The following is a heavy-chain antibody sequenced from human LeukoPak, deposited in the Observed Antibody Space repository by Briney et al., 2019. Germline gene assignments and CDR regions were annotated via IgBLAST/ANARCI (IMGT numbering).Heavy chain of an antibody. J-gene: IGHJ6*03. CDR2: ISSSSSNI. V-gene: IGHV3-48*01. D-gene: IGHD1-26*01. Sequence: GGSLRLSCAAAGFIFSTYSMNWVRQAPGKGLEWVSYISSSSSNIYYADAVKGRFTISRDNAKSSLNLQMNSLRAEDTAVYYCARDPRYSGAWSQGDYMDVWGKGTTVTVSS. CDR1: GFIFSTYS. CDR3: ARDPRYSGAWSQGDYMDV.